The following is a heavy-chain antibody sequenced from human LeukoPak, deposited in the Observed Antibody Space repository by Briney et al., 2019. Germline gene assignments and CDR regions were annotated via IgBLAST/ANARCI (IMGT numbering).Heavy chain of an antibody. CDR3: AKSHSSSWYDSYFDY. CDR2: ISGSGGST. Sequence: GGSVRLFCAASGFTFSSYAMSWVRQAPGKGMEWVSAISGSGGSTYYADSVKGRFAISRHNSKNTLYLQINSLRAEHTAVYYCAKSHSSSWYDSYFDYWGQGTLVTVSS. V-gene: IGHV3-23*01. CDR1: GFTFSSYA. J-gene: IGHJ4*02. D-gene: IGHD6-13*01.